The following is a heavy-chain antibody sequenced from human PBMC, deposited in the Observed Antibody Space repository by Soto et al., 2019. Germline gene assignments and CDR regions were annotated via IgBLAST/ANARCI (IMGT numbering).Heavy chain of an antibody. J-gene: IGHJ4*02. Sequence: GGSLRLSCTASGFTFRTDAMGWVRQAPGKGLEWVSVMSDSGDNTYYADSVKGRFTISRDNSDKALYLQMSSLRAEDTAVYYCAKDAARTSGWYYFDYWGQGTLDSVSS. D-gene: IGHD6-19*01. CDR3: AKDAARTSGWYYFDY. V-gene: IGHV3-23*01. CDR1: GFTFRTDA. CDR2: MSDSGDNT.